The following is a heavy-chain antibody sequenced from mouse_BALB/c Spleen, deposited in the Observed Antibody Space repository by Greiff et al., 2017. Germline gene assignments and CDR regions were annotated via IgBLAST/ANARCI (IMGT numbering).Heavy chain of an antibody. Sequence: VQRVESGPGLVQPSQSLSITCTVSGFSLTSYGVHWVRQSPGKGLEWLGVIWSGGSTDYNAAFISRLSISKDNSKSQVFFKMNSLQANDTAIYYCALTWGNYVPFAYWGQGTLVTVSA. CDR1: GFSLTSYG. CDR3: ALTWGNYVPFAY. D-gene: IGHD2-1*01. V-gene: IGHV2-2*02. J-gene: IGHJ3*01. CDR2: IWSGGST.